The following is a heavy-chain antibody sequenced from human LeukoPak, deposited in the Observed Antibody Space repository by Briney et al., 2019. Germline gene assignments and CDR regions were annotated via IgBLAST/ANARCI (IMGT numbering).Heavy chain of an antibody. J-gene: IGHJ1*01. CDR2: IYYSGST. V-gene: IGHV4-59*08. Sequence: SETLSLTCTVSGGSISSYYWSWIRQPPGKGLEWIGYIYYSGSTNYNPSLKSRVTISIDTSKNQFSLKVTSVTAADTAVYYCARAGRRLLLQAEYFQHWGQGTLVTVSS. CDR3: ARAGRRLLLQAEYFQH. CDR1: GGSISSYY. D-gene: IGHD3-22*01.